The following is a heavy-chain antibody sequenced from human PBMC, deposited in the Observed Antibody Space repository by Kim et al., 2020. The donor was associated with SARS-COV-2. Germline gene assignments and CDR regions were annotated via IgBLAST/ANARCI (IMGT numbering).Heavy chain of an antibody. D-gene: IGHD4-17*01. CDR3: ARDGDGYGGNGGIYYYYYGMDV. V-gene: IGHV3-33*05. Sequence: GGSLRLSCAASGFTFSSYGMHWVRQAPGKGLEWVAVISYDGSNKYYADSVKGRFTISRDNSKNTLYLQMNSLRAEDTAVYYCARDGDGYGGNGGIYYYYYGMDVWGQGTTVTVSS. CDR1: GFTFSSYG. J-gene: IGHJ6*02. CDR2: ISYDGSNK.